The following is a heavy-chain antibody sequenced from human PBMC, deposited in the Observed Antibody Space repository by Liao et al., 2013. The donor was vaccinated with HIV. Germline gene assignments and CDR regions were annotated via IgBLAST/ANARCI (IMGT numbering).Heavy chain of an antibody. CDR3: VRDRYLREISGWGFDY. V-gene: IGHV4-30-4*08. D-gene: IGHD6-25*01. Sequence: QVQLQESGPGLVKPSQTLSLTCTVSGGSINSGDYYWSWIRQPPGKGLEWIGYIYYSGSTYYNPSLKSRVTISVDTSKNQFSLKLSSVTAADTAVYYCVRDRYLREISGWGFDYWGQGALVTVSS. J-gene: IGHJ4*02. CDR2: IYYSGST. CDR1: GGSINSGDYY.